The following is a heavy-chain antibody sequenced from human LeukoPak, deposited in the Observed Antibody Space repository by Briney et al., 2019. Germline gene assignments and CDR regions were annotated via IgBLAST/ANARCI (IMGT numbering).Heavy chain of an antibody. V-gene: IGHV1-18*01. CDR1: GGTFSSYA. CDR2: ISAYNGNT. CDR3: ARERKKFRASDP. J-gene: IGHJ5*02. D-gene: IGHD3-10*01. Sequence: ASVKVSCKASGGTFSSYAISWVRQAPGQGLEWMGWISAYNGNTNYAQKLQGRVTMTTDTSTSTAYMELRSLRSDDTAVYYCARERKKFRASDPWGQGTLVTVSS.